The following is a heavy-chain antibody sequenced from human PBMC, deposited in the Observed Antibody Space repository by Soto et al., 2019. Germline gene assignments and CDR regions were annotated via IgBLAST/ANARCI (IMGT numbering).Heavy chain of an antibody. J-gene: IGHJ4*02. CDR2: IYYSGNT. CDR1: GGSTSSDNY. V-gene: IGHV4-30-4*01. CDR3: AREGGESSDGLYYFDS. Sequence: TLSLTCTVSGGSTSSDNYWSWIRQPPGKGLEWIGHIYYSGNTDYDPSLKSRLAISIDTSKNQFSLKLSSVTAADTAVYFCAREGGESSDGLYYFDSWGQGSLVTVSS. D-gene: IGHD3-16*01.